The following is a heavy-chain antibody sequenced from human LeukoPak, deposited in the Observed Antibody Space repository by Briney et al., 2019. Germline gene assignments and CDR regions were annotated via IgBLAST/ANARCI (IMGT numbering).Heavy chain of an antibody. Sequence: PGGSLRLSCSASGFTFSSYAMHWVRQAAGKGLEYVSAISSNGGSTYYADSVKGRFTISRDNSKNTLYLQMSSLRAEDTAVYYCVKGDPIAARPSDYWGQGTLVTVSS. CDR3: VKGDPIAARPSDY. CDR1: GFTFSSYA. CDR2: ISSNGGST. V-gene: IGHV3-64D*09. D-gene: IGHD6-6*01. J-gene: IGHJ4*02.